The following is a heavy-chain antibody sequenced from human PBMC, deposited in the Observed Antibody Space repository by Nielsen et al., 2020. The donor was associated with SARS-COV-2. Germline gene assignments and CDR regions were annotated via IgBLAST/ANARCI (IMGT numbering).Heavy chain of an antibody. CDR3: VRIRDDGYYYDTGPFDY. CDR2: INSDDSKT. Sequence: LSLTCAASEFTFTNFGMSWVRQVPGKGLTWVAQINSDDSKTTYADSVKGRFTISRDSAENTLYLQMNSLRADDTAVYYCVRIRDDGYYYDTGPFDYWGQGTLVTVSS. CDR1: EFTFTNFG. V-gene: IGHV3-74*01. J-gene: IGHJ4*02. D-gene: IGHD3-22*01.